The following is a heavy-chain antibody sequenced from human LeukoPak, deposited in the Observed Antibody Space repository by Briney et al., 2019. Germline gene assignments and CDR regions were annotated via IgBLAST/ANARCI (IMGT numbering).Heavy chain of an antibody. CDR2: ISYDGSNK. V-gene: IGHV3-30*18. J-gene: IGHJ4*02. CDR1: GFTFSIYG. CDR3: AKTVDSYYYDNSGYYPFDY. D-gene: IGHD3-22*01. Sequence: GGSLRLSCAASGFTFSIYGMHWVRQAPGKGLEWVAVISYDGSNKYYADSVKGRFTISRDNSKNTLYLQMNSLRAEDTAVHYCAKTVDSYYYDNSGYYPFDYWGQGTLVTVSS.